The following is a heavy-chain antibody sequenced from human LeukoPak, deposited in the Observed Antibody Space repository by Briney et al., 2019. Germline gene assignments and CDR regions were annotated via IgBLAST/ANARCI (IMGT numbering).Heavy chain of an antibody. D-gene: IGHD6-13*01. CDR3: ARDGGYSSSWVGWFDP. J-gene: IGHJ5*02. V-gene: IGHV1-2*02. CDR1: GYTFTGYY. CDR2: INPNSGGT. Sequence: ASVKVSCKASGYTFTGYYMHWVRQAPGQGLEWMGWINPNSGGTNYAQKFQGRVTMTRDTSISTAYMELSRLRSDDTAVYYCARDGGYSSSWVGWFDPWGQGTLDTVSS.